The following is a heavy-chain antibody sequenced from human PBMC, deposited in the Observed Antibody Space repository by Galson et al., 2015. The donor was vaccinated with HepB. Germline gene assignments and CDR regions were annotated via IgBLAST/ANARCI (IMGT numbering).Heavy chain of an antibody. V-gene: IGHV4-59*01. Sequence: TLSLTCTVSGGSISSGYWIWIRQPPGKGLEWIGHIYYNGDTNYNPSLKSRVIISVDTSKNQFSLKLSSVTVADAAVYYCARALPNAHYGDWGYWGQGTLVTVSS. CDR1: GGSISSGY. J-gene: IGHJ4*02. D-gene: IGHD4-17*01. CDR2: IYYNGDT. CDR3: ARALPNAHYGDWGY.